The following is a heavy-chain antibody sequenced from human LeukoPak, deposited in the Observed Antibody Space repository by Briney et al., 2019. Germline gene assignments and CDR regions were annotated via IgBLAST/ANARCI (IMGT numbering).Heavy chain of an antibody. V-gene: IGHV3-74*03. D-gene: IGHD3-22*01. Sequence: GGSLRLSCAASGFPFSNYWIHWVRQAPGKGVVCVSRIYNAGIITTYADSVKGRFTISRDNAENTLYLQMNSLRVEDTAVYYCVRSAFHAGSGNYYDYWGQGTLVTVSS. J-gene: IGHJ4*02. CDR1: GFPFSNYW. CDR2: IYNAGIIT. CDR3: VRSAFHAGSGNYYDY.